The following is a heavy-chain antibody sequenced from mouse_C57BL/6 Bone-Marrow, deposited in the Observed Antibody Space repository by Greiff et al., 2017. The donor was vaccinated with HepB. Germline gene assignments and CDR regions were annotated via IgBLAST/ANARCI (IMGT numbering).Heavy chain of an antibody. Sequence: EVQLQQSGPELVKPGASVKIPCKASGYTFTDYNMDWVKQSHGKSLEWIGDINPNNGGTIYNQKFKGKATLTVDKSSSTAYMELRSLTSEDTAVYYCAREGYYGKVAWFAYWGQGTLVTVSA. CDR2: INPNNGGT. V-gene: IGHV1-18*01. CDR3: AREGYYGKVAWFAY. CDR1: GYTFTDYN. J-gene: IGHJ3*01. D-gene: IGHD1-1*01.